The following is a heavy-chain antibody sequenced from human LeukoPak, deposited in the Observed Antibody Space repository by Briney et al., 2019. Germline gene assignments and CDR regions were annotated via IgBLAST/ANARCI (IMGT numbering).Heavy chain of an antibody. CDR3: AKSSYRGAIAAAGVDY. CDR2: IFPGDSDT. V-gene: IGHV5-51*01. J-gene: IGHJ4*02. D-gene: IGHD6-13*01. CDR1: GYIFTTNW. Sequence: GESMKISCKASGYIFTTNWIGWVRQMPGQGLEWMGIIFPGDSDTRYSPSFQGQVTISADKSISTAYPQWRSLKASDTAIYYCAKSSYRGAIAAAGVDYWGQGTLVTVSS.